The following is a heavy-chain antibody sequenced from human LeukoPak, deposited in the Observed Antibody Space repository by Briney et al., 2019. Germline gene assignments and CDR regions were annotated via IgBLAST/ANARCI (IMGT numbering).Heavy chain of an antibody. CDR1: GYSFTSYW. J-gene: IGHJ6*02. Sequence: GESLNISCEASGYSFTSYWIGWVRQMPGKGLEWVGFIYPGDSDTRYSPSFQGQVTIAADKSISTAYLQWSSLKASDTAIYYCAKHMAAAGYGMDVWGQGTPVTVSS. V-gene: IGHV5-51*01. CDR3: AKHMAAAGYGMDV. CDR2: IYPGDSDT. D-gene: IGHD6-13*01.